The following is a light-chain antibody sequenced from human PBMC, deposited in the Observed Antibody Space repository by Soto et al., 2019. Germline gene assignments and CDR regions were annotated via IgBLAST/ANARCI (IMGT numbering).Light chain of an antibody. Sequence: EVVLTQSPATLSLSPGEKSILCCRPSQDINTYLGWYQQKPGQPPRPLIYDASNRASGIPARFSGSGSGTDFTLTIDTLESEDFAIYYCQHRYNWPLTFGAGTKVDIK. CDR2: DAS. J-gene: IGKJ4*01. V-gene: IGKV3-11*01. CDR1: QDINTY. CDR3: QHRYNWPLT.